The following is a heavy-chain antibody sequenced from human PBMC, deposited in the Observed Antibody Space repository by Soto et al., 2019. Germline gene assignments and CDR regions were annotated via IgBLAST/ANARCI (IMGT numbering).Heavy chain of an antibody. V-gene: IGHV4-30-2*01. CDR1: GGSISSGGYP. J-gene: IGHJ4*02. CDR3: ARGNAYCGGDYYPDYFDY. CDR2: IYHSGST. D-gene: IGHD2-21*02. Sequence: SETLSLTCAVSGGSISSGGYPWSWIRQPPGKGLEWIGYIYHSGSTYYNPSLKSRVTISVDRSKNQFSLKLSSVTAADTAVYYCARGNAYCGGDYYPDYFDYWGQGTLVTVSS.